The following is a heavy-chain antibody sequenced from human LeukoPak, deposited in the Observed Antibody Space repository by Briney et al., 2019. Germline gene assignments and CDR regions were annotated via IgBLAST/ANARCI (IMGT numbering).Heavy chain of an antibody. D-gene: IGHD2-2*01. CDR2: ISGSGGST. CDR1: GFTFSSYA. Sequence: GASLGLSCAASGFTFSSYAMSWVRQAPGKGLEWVSAISGSGGSTYYADSVKGRFTISRDNSKNTLYLQMNSLRAEDTAVYYCAKDPSTYIVVVPAANFDSWGQGTLVTVSS. V-gene: IGHV3-23*01. J-gene: IGHJ4*02. CDR3: AKDPSTYIVVVPAANFDS.